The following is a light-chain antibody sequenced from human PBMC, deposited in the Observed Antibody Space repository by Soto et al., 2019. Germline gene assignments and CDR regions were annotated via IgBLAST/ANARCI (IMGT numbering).Light chain of an antibody. J-gene: IGLJ1*01. CDR1: SSDLGKYNY. Sequence: QSALTQPASVSGSPGQSITISCTGTSSDLGKYNYVSWYQQHPGKAPKLMIYDVSKRPSGVPDRFSGSKSGNTASLTISGLQAEDEADYYCCSYAGSYTNVFGTGTKLTVL. CDR2: DVS. V-gene: IGLV2-11*01. CDR3: CSYAGSYTNV.